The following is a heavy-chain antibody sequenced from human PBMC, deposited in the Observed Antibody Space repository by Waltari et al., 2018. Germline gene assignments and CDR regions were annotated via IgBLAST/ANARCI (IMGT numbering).Heavy chain of an antibody. D-gene: IGHD5-18*01. J-gene: IGHJ4*02. CDR3: ARDLDTADDY. CDR1: GFTVGNNF. CDR2: IYSGGST. Sequence: EVQLVESGGDLIQPGGSLRLSCAASGFTVGNNFMDWVRQAPGKGLELVVGIYSGGSTNYIDSVRGRFTISRDNSKNTLYLRMNSLRAEDTAVYYCARDLDTADDYWGQGTLVTVSS. V-gene: IGHV3-66*03.